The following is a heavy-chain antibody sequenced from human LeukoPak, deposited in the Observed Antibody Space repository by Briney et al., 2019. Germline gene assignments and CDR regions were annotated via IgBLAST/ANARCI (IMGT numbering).Heavy chain of an antibody. CDR1: GFTFSSYW. D-gene: IGHD6-19*01. CDR3: ARDTSGWYRWFDP. Sequence: GGSLRLSCAASGFTFSSYWMHWVRQAPGKGLEWVSYISGSGSTTYYADSVKGRFTISRDNAKNSLYLQMNSLRVEDTAVYYCARDTSGWYRWFDPWGQGTLVTVSS. V-gene: IGHV3-48*03. CDR2: ISGSGSTT. J-gene: IGHJ5*02.